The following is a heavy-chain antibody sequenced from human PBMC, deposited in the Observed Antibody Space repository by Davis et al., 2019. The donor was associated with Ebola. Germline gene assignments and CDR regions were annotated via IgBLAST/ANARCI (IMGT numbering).Heavy chain of an antibody. D-gene: IGHD6-13*01. Sequence: SETLSLTCSVSGGSISSYYWSWIRQPPGKGLEWIGYIYYSGRTNYNPSLQSRVTMSVDTSKNQFSLKLRSVTAADSAVYYCARHKVLYISSHPLWFWGQGTLVTVSS. CDR3: ARHKVLYISSHPLWF. CDR2: IYYSGRT. CDR1: GGSISSYY. J-gene: IGHJ4*02. V-gene: IGHV4-59*08.